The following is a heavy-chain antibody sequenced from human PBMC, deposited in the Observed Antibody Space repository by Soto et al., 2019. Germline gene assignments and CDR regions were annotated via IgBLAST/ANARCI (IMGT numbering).Heavy chain of an antibody. D-gene: IGHD3-3*01. J-gene: IGHJ4*02. CDR1: GYTFTSYY. CDR2: INPSGGST. Sequence: ASVKVSCKASGYTFTSYYMHWVRQAPGQGLEWMGIINPSGGSTSYAQKFQGRVTMTRDTSTSTVYMELSSLRSEDTAVYYCARDRINTYYDFWSGYFNGYFDYWGQGTLVTVSS. V-gene: IGHV1-46*03. CDR3: ARDRINTYYDFWSGYFNGYFDY.